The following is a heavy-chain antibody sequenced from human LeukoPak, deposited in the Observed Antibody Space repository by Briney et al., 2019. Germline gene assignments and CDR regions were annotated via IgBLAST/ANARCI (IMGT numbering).Heavy chain of an antibody. V-gene: IGHV3-30*18. CDR1: EFTFSTYA. CDR2: ISNDGSKK. Sequence: GGSLRLSCAASEFTFSTYAMRWVRQAPGKGLEWVAVISNDGSKKFYIDSVKGRFTVSSDKSTDTLYLQMNSLRPEDTAVYYCAKDRSPTGSYYGMDVWGQGTTVIVSS. J-gene: IGHJ6*02. D-gene: IGHD1-1*01. CDR3: AKDRSPTGSYYGMDV.